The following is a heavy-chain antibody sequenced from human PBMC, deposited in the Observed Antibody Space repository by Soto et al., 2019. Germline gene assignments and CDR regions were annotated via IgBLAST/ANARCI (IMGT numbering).Heavy chain of an antibody. CDR3: AKHPYPSYSYGLFDY. CDR2: ISYDGTDK. V-gene: IGHV3-30-3*01. D-gene: IGHD5-18*01. Sequence: GGSLRLSCAASGFTFSSYAMHWVRQTPGKGLEWVALISYDGTDKYYTDSVKGRFTISRDNSKNTLYLQMNSLRAEDTAVYYCAKHPYPSYSYGLFDYWGQGTLVTVSS. J-gene: IGHJ4*02. CDR1: GFTFSSYA.